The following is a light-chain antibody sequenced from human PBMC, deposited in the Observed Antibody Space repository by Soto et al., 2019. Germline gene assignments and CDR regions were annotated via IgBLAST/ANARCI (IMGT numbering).Light chain of an antibody. CDR1: QSISIY. V-gene: IGKV3-11*01. J-gene: IGKJ5*01. CDR2: DAS. Sequence: EIVMTQSPAALSVSPGERATLSCRASQSISIYLAWYQQRPGQAPRLLIYDASNRATGIPARFSGSGSGTDFTLTIDSLEPEDFAVYYCQQRSNWITFGQGTRLEIK. CDR3: QQRSNWIT.